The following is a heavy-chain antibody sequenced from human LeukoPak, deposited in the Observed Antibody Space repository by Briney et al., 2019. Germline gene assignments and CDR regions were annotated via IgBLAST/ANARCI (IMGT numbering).Heavy chain of an antibody. CDR2: IYYSGST. J-gene: IGHJ3*02. V-gene: IGHV4-61*01. D-gene: IGHD4-17*01. CDR3: ARTGDYGETFDI. Sequence: SETLSLTCTVSGGSVSSGSYYWSWIRQPPGKGLEWIGYIYYSGSTNYNPSLKSRVTISVDTSKNQFSLKLSSVTAADTAVYYCARTGDYGETFDIWGQGTMVTVSS. CDR1: GGSVSSGSYY.